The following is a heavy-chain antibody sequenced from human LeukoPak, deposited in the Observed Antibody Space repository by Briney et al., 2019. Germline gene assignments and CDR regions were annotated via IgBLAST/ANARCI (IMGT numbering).Heavy chain of an antibody. CDR3: ARPAAGLGGFDY. D-gene: IGHD3-16*01. J-gene: IGHJ4*02. CDR1: GYSFTAYW. Sequence: RESLKISCRGSGYSFTAYWIAWVRQMPGKGLEWMATIYPGDSATTYSPSFQGQVTISADKSITTAYLQWSSLKASDTAMYYCARPAAGLGGFDYWGQGTLVTVSS. V-gene: IGHV5-51*01. CDR2: IYPGDSAT.